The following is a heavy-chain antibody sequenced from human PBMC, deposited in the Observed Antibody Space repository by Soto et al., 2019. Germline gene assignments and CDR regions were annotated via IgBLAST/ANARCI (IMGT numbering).Heavy chain of an antibody. J-gene: IGHJ4*02. CDR3: AKSPNFYCSSYHCYKYYFDY. CDR2: ISYDGSDK. D-gene: IGHD2-2*01. Sequence: SLSLSCSASGFTFSSYAMSRVRQAPGKGLEWVAVISYDGSDKYYSDSVRGRFTISRDNSMNTLYLQMNSLRTEDTAVYYCAKSPNFYCSSYHCYKYYFDYWGQGTLVTVSS. CDR1: GFTFSSYA. V-gene: IGHV3-30*18.